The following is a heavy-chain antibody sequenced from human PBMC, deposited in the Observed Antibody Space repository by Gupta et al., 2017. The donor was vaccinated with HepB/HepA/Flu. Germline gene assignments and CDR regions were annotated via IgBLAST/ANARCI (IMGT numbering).Heavy chain of an antibody. J-gene: IGHJ4*02. V-gene: IGHV1-69*04. CDR1: GGTFSSHG. CDR3: AREDGYNLLDY. D-gene: IGHD5-24*01. CDR2: IIPILAIT. Sequence: QVQLVQSGAEVKKPGSSVKVSCKASGGTFSSHGISWVRQAPGQGLEWMGRIIPILAITSYAQKFQGRVTISGDKSTSTAYMQLSSLRFEDTAIYYCAREDGYNLLDYWGQGTQVTV.